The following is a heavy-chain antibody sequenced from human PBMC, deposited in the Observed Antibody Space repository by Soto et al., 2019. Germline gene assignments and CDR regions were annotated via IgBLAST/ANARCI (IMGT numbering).Heavy chain of an antibody. J-gene: IGHJ4*02. CDR2: ISGSGGST. CDR1: GFTFSSYA. CDR3: AKVVGLYSSGWYAWDY. D-gene: IGHD6-19*01. Sequence: EVQLLESGGGLVQPGGSLRLSCAASGFTFSSYAMSWVRQAPGKGLEWVSAISGSGGSTYYADSVKGRFTISRDNSKNTLDLQMNSLRAEDTAVYYCAKVVGLYSSGWYAWDYWGQGTLVTVSS. V-gene: IGHV3-23*01.